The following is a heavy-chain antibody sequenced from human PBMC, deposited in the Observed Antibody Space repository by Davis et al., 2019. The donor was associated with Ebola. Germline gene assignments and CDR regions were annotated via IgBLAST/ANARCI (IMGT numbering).Heavy chain of an antibody. CDR1: GFTFSSYS. D-gene: IGHD3-9*01. V-gene: IGHV3-48*02. Sequence: PGGSLRLSCAASGFTFSSYSMNWVRQAPGKGLEWVSYISSSSSTIYYADSVKGRFTISRDNAKNSLYLQMNSLRDEDTAVYYCARFFGYFDWGYFDYWGQGTLVTVSS. J-gene: IGHJ4*02. CDR2: ISSSSSTI. CDR3: ARFFGYFDWGYFDY.